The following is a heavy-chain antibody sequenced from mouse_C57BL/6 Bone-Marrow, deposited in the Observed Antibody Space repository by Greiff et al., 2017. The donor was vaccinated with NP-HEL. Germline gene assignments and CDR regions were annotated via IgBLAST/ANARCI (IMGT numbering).Heavy chain of an antibody. Sequence: EVQLQQSGAELVRPGASVKLSCTASGFNIKDDYMHWVKQRPEQGLEWIGWIDPENGDTEYASKFQGKATITADTSSNTAYLQLSSLTSEDTAVYYCTTVPYDYDVAYWGQGALVTVSA. J-gene: IGHJ3*01. CDR3: TTVPYDYDVAY. CDR2: IDPENGDT. V-gene: IGHV14-4*01. CDR1: GFNIKDDY. D-gene: IGHD2-4*01.